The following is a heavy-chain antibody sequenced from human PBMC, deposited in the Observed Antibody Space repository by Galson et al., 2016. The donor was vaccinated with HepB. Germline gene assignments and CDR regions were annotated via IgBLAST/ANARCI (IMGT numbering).Heavy chain of an antibody. V-gene: IGHV3-7*01. CDR1: GFTFSDYW. D-gene: IGHD1-26*01. J-gene: IGHJ3*01. Sequence: SLRLSCAASGFTFSDYWMTWVRQAPGKGLEWVANIRRDESARYYVDSVKGRFTISRDNAKNSLYLQMDSLRAEDTAVYYCARDVSPGYSGTYYDAFDVWGQGTMVTASS. CDR3: ARDVSPGYSGTYYDAFDV. CDR2: IRRDESAR.